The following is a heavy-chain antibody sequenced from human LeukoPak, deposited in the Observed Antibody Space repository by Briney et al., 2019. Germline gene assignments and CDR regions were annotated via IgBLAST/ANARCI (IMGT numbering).Heavy chain of an antibody. V-gene: IGHV4-4*07. D-gene: IGHD1-1*01. J-gene: IGHJ4*02. CDR2: IYPSGST. CDR3: ARVRPNWNDGTFDY. CDR1: GASVTNYY. Sequence: KTSETLSLTCTVSGASVTNYYWSWIRQSAGKGLEWIGRIYPSGSTHSNPSLKSRVTMSLDTSKNQFSLGLSSVTAADTAVYYCARVRPNWNDGTFDYWGQGTPVTVSS.